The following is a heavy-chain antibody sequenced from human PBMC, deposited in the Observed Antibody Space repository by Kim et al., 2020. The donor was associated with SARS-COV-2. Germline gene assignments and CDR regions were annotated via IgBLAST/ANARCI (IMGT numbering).Heavy chain of an antibody. V-gene: IGHV4-39*01. D-gene: IGHD3-10*01. CDR2: IYHRGST. Sequence: SETLSLTCTVSGDSISRSIYYWGWIRQPPVKGLQWIGSIYHRGSTHYNPSLKSRVTISMDKSKNQFSLKLYSVTAADTAVYYCARPYGGGYWGQGILVTVSS. CDR1: GDSISRSIYY. CDR3: ARPYGGGY. J-gene: IGHJ4*02.